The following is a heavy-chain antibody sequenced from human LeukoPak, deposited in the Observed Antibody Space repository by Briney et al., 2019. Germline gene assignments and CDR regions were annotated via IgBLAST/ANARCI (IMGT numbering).Heavy chain of an antibody. CDR3: VRDTGSGWDFDY. CDR1: GFTFNTYA. Sequence: GGSLRLSCAASGFTFNTYAIHWVRQAPGKGLEWVSLVKGDGVTTDYANSVKGRFTVSRDNSKNSLYLQMSNLRTEDTALYYCVRDTGSGWDFDYWGQGTLVTVSS. D-gene: IGHD6-19*01. V-gene: IGHV3-43*02. J-gene: IGHJ4*02. CDR2: VKGDGVTT.